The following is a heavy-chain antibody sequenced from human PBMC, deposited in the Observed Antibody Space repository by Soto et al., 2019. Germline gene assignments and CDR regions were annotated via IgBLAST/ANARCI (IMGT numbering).Heavy chain of an antibody. Sequence: SETLSLTCTVSGGSISSGDYYWSWVRQPPGKGLEWIGYIYYSGSTYYNPSLKSPVTVSVDTSKNQFSLKLSSVTAADTDVYYCARNSYAYTFHDYWGQGPLVTVS. CDR1: GGSISSGDYY. CDR2: IYYSGST. V-gene: IGHV4-30-4*01. D-gene: IGHD5-18*01. CDR3: ARNSYAYTFHDY. J-gene: IGHJ4*02.